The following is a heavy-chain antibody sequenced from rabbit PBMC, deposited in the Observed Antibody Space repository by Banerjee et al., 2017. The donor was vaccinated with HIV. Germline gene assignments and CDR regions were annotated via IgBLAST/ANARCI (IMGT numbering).Heavy chain of an antibody. CDR3: ARMAAYPGYGDFNL. CDR1: GLDFSSYS. CDR2: IDPIFGST. D-gene: IGHD7-1*01. J-gene: IGHJ4*01. V-gene: IGHV1S7*01. Sequence: QLVESGGGLVQPGGSLKLSCKASGLDFSSYSMNWVRQAPGKGLEWIGYIDPIFGSTYYASWVNGRFTISSHNAQNTLYLQLNSLTAADTATYFCARMAAYPGYGDFNLWGQGTLVTVS.